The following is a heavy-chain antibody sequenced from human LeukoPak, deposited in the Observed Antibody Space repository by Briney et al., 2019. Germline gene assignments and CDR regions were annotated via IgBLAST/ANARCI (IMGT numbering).Heavy chain of an antibody. V-gene: IGHV4-30-4*01. Sequence: ASQTLSLTCTVSGGSISSGDYYWSWIRQPPGKGLEWIGYIYYSGSTYYNPSLKSRVTMSVDTSKNQFSLKLSSVTAADTAVYYCARDYDYGAFDYWGQGTLVTVSS. CDR1: GGSISSGDYY. CDR2: IYYSGST. D-gene: IGHD4-17*01. CDR3: ARDYDYGAFDY. J-gene: IGHJ4*02.